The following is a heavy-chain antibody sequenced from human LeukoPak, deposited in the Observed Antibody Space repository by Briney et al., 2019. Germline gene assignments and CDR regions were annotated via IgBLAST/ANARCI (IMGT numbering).Heavy chain of an antibody. D-gene: IGHD5-24*01. Sequence: ASVKVSCKVSGYTLTELSMHWVRQAPGKGLEWMGGFDPEDGETIYAQKFQGRVTMTEDTSTDTAYMELSSLRSEDTAVYYCARALGYNWAVDYWGQGTLVSVSS. CDR3: ARALGYNWAVDY. CDR1: GYTLTELS. CDR2: FDPEDGET. V-gene: IGHV1-24*01. J-gene: IGHJ4*02.